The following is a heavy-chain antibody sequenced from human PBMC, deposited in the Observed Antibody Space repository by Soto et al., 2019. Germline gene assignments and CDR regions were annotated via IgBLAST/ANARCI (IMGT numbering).Heavy chain of an antibody. D-gene: IGHD3-22*01. CDR1: GFTFSSYA. J-gene: IGHJ4*02. CDR3: AKSLYYYDSSGYHQAGFDY. CDR2: ISGSGGST. V-gene: IGHV3-23*01. Sequence: GGSLRLSCAASGFTFSSYAMSWVRQAPGKGLEWVSAISGSGGSTYYADSVKGRFTISRDNSKNTLYLQMNSLRAEDTAVYYCAKSLYYYDSSGYHQAGFDYWGQGTLVTVSS.